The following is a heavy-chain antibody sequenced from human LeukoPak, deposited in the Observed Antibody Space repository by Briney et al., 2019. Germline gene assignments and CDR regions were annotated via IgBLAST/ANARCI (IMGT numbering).Heavy chain of an antibody. D-gene: IGHD3-9*01. Sequence: SETLSLTCTVSGYSISSGYYWGWIRQPPGKGLEWIGSIYHSGSTYYNPSLKSRVTISVDTSKNQFSLKLSSVTAADTAVYYCARDIPYYDILTGYYTHYYYYYMDVWGKGTTVTVSS. CDR3: ARDIPYYDILTGYYTHYYYYYMDV. CDR2: IYHSGST. CDR1: GYSISSGYY. V-gene: IGHV4-38-2*02. J-gene: IGHJ6*03.